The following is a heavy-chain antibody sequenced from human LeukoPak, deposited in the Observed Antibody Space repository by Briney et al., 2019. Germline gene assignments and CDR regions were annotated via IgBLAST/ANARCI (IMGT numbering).Heavy chain of an antibody. D-gene: IGHD6-19*01. CDR3: AARGDSSGWSLYYYYYGMDV. CDR1: GGSFSGYY. J-gene: IGHJ6*02. V-gene: IGHV4-59*06. CDR2: IYYSGST. Sequence: SETLSLTCAVYGGSFSGYYWSWIRQPPGKGLEWIGYIYYSGSTYYNPSLKSRVTISVDTSKNQFSLKLSSVTAADTAVYYCAARGDSSGWSLYYYYYGMDVWGQGTTVTVSS.